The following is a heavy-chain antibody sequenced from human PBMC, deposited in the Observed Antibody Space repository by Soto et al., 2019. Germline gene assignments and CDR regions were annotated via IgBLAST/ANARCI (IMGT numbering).Heavy chain of an antibody. Sequence: SETLSLTCTVSGGSISSGGYYWSWIRQHPGKGLEWIGYIYYSGSTYYKYYNPSLKSRVTISVDTSKNQFSLKLSSVTAADTAVYYCARTPLLWGQGTLVTVSS. CDR2: IYYSGST. CDR3: ARTPLL. CDR1: GGSISSGGYY. V-gene: IGHV4-31*03. D-gene: IGHD1-26*01. J-gene: IGHJ4*02.